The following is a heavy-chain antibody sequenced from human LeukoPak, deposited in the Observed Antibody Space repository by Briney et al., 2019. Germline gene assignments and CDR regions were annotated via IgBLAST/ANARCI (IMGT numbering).Heavy chain of an antibody. Sequence: GGSLRLSCAASGFTFSGSAMHWVRQASGKGLEWVGRIRSKANSYATAYAASVKGRFTISRDNSKNTLYLQMNSLRAEDTAVYYCAKDHADTAMVRDFDYWGQGTLVTVSS. CDR1: GFTFSGSA. D-gene: IGHD5-18*01. CDR2: IRSKANSYAT. CDR3: AKDHADTAMVRDFDY. V-gene: IGHV3-73*01. J-gene: IGHJ4*02.